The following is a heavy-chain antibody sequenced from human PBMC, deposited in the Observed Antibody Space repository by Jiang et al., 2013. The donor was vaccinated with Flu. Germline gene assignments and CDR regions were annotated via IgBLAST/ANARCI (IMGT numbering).Heavy chain of an antibody. D-gene: IGHD5-18*01. CDR2: ISANTGNPGNP. Sequence: LQSGSELKNPGASVKVSCKASGNTFPRYAINWVRQAPGQGPEWMARISANTGNPGNPAYAQGFTGRFVVSLDTSVTTAYLQISSLKAEDTAVYYCAREVDTSMADRDFYSGMDVWGQGTTVTVSS. CDR3: AREVDTSMADRDFYSGMDV. CDR1: GNTFPRYA. V-gene: IGHV7-4-1*02. J-gene: IGHJ6*02.